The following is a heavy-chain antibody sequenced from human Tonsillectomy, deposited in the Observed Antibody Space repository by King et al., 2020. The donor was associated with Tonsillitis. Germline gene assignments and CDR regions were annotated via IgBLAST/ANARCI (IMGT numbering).Heavy chain of an antibody. Sequence: VQLVESGGGLVQPGGSLRLSCAASGFTFSRYSMNWVRQAPGKGLEWISYISSSSITIYFADSVKGRFTIARDNAKNSLFLQMNSLRAEDTAMYYCARDRWVGFGGLPRGFDYWGQGTLVTVSS. CDR3: ARDRWVGFGGLPRGFDY. D-gene: IGHD3-10*01. CDR1: GFTFSRYS. J-gene: IGHJ4*02. V-gene: IGHV3-48*04. CDR2: ISSSSITI.